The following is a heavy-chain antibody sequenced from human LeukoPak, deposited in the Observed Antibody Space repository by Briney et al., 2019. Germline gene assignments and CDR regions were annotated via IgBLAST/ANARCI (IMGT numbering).Heavy chain of an antibody. CDR1: GFTFSAYT. CDR2: ISQSGDTR. Sequence: GGSLRLSCEGSGFTFSAYTMNWVRQAPGKGLEWISHISQSGDTRYYADSVKGRFTISRDNAKSSHYLQMTSLRAEDTAVYYCVISFITATAVVEGGAFDIWGQGTMVTASS. J-gene: IGHJ3*02. V-gene: IGHV3-48*01. CDR3: VISFITATAVVEGGAFDI. D-gene: IGHD2-2*01.